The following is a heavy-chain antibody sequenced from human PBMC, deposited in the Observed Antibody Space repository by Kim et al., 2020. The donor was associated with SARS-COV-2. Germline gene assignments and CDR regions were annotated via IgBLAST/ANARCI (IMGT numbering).Heavy chain of an antibody. V-gene: IGHV4-59*08. D-gene: IGHD4-17*01. CDR3: ARLNGGN. Sequence: SETLSLTCTVSGGSLSDYYWSWIRQPPGKGLEWIAYINYSGSASYNPSLKSRLTISVDTSKNQFSLTLTSVTAADTAVYYCARLNGGNRGQGTLVIVYS. CDR2: INYSGSA. CDR1: GGSLSDYY. J-gene: IGHJ4*02.